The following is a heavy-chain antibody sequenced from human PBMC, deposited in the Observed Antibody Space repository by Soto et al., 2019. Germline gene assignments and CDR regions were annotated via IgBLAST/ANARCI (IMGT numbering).Heavy chain of an antibody. CDR1: GYSFTSYW. J-gene: IGHJ6*02. Sequence: GESLKISCKGSGYSFTSYWIGWVRQMPGKGLELMGIIYPGDSDTRYSPSFQGQVTISADKSISTAYLQWSSLKASDTAMYYCVITAAAGKYYYGIDVWGQGTTVTVSS. V-gene: IGHV5-51*01. CDR3: VITAAAGKYYYGIDV. CDR2: IYPGDSDT. D-gene: IGHD6-13*01.